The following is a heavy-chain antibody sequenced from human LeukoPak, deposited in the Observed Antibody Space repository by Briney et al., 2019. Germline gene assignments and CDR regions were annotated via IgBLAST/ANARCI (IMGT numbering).Heavy chain of an antibody. CDR1: GFTFSSYN. CDR2: IDTSGAYI. CDR3: ARAYCSGGSCYPYYYYMDV. Sequence: GGSLRLSCAASGFTFSSYNMNWVRQAPGKGLEWVSSIDTSGAYIYYADSVKGRFTISRDNAKNSLYLQMNSLRAEDTAVYYCARAYCSGGSCYPYYYYMDVWGKGTTVTISS. J-gene: IGHJ6*03. V-gene: IGHV3-21*01. D-gene: IGHD2-15*01.